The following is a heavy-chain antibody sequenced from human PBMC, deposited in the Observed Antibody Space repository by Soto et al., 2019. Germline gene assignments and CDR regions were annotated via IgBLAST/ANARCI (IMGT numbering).Heavy chain of an antibody. CDR1: GFTFDDYA. CDR2: ISWNSNII. Sequence: EVQLVESGGGLVQPGRSLRLSCAASGFTFDDYAMHWVRLVPGKGLEWVSSISWNSNIIGYADSVKGRFTISRDNAKNSLYLQMNSLRPEDTALYYCAKGVPDGFCSGGRCYFDYWGQGTLVTVSS. J-gene: IGHJ4*02. CDR3: AKGVPDGFCSGGRCYFDY. V-gene: IGHV3-9*01. D-gene: IGHD2-15*01.